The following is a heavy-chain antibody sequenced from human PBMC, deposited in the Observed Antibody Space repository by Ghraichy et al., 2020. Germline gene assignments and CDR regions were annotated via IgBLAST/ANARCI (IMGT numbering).Heavy chain of an antibody. Sequence: SVKVSCKASGFTFTSSAVQWVRQARGQRLEWIGWIVVGSGNTNYAQKFQERVTITRDMSTSTAYMELSSLRSEDTAVYYCAALWSIAARPIPPIDYYYYGMDVWGQGTTVTVSS. V-gene: IGHV1-58*01. CDR1: GFTFTSSA. J-gene: IGHJ6*02. D-gene: IGHD6-6*01. CDR2: IVVGSGNT. CDR3: AALWSIAARPIPPIDYYYYGMDV.